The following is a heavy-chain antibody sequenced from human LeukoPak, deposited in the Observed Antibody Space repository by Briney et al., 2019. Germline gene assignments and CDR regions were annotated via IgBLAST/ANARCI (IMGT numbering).Heavy chain of an antibody. CDR1: GYTFTGYY. CDR3: ARDGEIVVVPAAYFDY. D-gene: IGHD2-2*01. CDR2: INPNSGGT. J-gene: IGHJ4*02. Sequence: GASVKVSCKASGYTFTGYYMHWVRQAPGQGLEWMGWINPNSGGTNYAQKFQGRVTMTRDTSTSTVYMELSSLRSEDTAVYYCARDGEIVVVPAAYFDYWGQGTLVTVSS. V-gene: IGHV1-2*02.